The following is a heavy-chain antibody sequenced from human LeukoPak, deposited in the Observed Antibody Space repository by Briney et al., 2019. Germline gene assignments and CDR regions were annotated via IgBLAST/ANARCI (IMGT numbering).Heavy chain of an antibody. CDR3: ARDTEWELLPDY. CDR2: IYHSGST. J-gene: IGHJ4*02. D-gene: IGHD1-26*01. CDR1: GYSISSGYY. V-gene: IGHV4-38-2*02. Sequence: SETLSLTCTVSGYSISSGYYWGWIRQPPGKGLEWIGSIYHSGSTYYNPSLKSRVTISVDTSKNQFSLKLSSVTAADTAVYYCARDTEWELLPDYWGQGTLVTVSS.